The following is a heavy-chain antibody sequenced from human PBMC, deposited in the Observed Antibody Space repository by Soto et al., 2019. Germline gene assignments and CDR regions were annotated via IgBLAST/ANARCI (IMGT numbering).Heavy chain of an antibody. J-gene: IGHJ6*02. D-gene: IGHD3-22*01. V-gene: IGHV3-30-3*01. CDR1: GFTFSSYA. CDR2: ISYDGSNK. Sequence: PGGSLRLSCAASGFTFSSYAMHWVRQAPGKGLEWVAVISYDGSNKYYSDSVKGRFTISRDNSKNALKLQMNMLRAEDKAVYYCAREAKIVVVTGMDVWGQGTTVTVSS. CDR3: AREAKIVVVTGMDV.